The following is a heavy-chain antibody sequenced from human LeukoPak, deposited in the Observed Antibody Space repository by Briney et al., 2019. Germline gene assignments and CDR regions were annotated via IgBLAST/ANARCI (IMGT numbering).Heavy chain of an antibody. V-gene: IGHV4-59*08. D-gene: IGHD2/OR15-2a*01. J-gene: IGHJ4*02. Sequence: NTSETLSLTCTVSGGSIMVHWWSWIPQPPGKGLEGIGDIFYSGGSTNYNPSLKSRLTMSLDTSKNQFSLKLTSVPAADTAMYYCARRNTADASIDFWGQGTLVTAYS. CDR2: IFYSGGST. CDR1: GGSIMVHW. CDR3: ARRNTADASIDF.